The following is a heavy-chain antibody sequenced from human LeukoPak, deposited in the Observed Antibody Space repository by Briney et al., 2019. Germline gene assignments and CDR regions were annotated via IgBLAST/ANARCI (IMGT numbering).Heavy chain of an antibody. D-gene: IGHD2-2*01. CDR3: ARLRARLGYCISTSCHGYFDY. V-gene: IGHV4-39*01. CDR1: GGSITSTTYF. J-gene: IGHJ4*02. CDR2: ISYSGNT. Sequence: SETLSLTCTVSGGSITSTTYFWGWVRQPPGRDLEWLGTISYSGNTHYNPSLKSRLTLSVDTSKNQFSLNLNSVTAADTAIYYCARLRARLGYCISTSCHGYFDYWAQGTLVTVSS.